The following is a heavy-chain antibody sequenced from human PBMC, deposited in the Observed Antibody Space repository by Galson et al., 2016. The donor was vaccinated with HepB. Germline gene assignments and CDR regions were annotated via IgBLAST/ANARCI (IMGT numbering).Heavy chain of an antibody. CDR3: TRRGNLGGMDV. J-gene: IGHJ6*02. Sequence: QSGAEVKKPGESLKIACKTYGYRFTTYWTGWVRQLPGKGLEWMGFIFPGDSDTRYGPSFQGQVTISADASISTAYLQWGSLKASDTAMYYCTRRGNLGGMDVWGLGTSVTVSS. CDR1: GYRFTTYW. V-gene: IGHV5-51*01. CDR2: IFPGDSDT.